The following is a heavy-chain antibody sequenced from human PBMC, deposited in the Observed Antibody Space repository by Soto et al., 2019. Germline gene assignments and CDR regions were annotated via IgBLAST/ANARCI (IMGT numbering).Heavy chain of an antibody. J-gene: IGHJ4*02. CDR1: GGSVSSGTYS. Sequence: SETLSLTCTVSGGSVSSGTYSWSWIRQPPGKGLDWIGYVYYSGGTNYNPSLKSRVTISVDTSKNHFSLKLSSVTAADTAVYYCSRERESASEHWGQGTLVTVSS. CDR2: VYYSGGT. V-gene: IGHV4-61*03. CDR3: SRERESASEH.